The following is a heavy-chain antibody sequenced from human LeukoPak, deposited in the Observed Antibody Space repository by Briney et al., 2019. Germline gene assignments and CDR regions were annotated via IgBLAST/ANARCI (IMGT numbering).Heavy chain of an antibody. CDR2: INHSGST. CDR1: GFTFSDYA. Sequence: PGGSLRLSCTASGFTFSDYAMSWVRQAPGKGLEWIGEINHSGSTNYNPSLKSRVTISVDTSKNQFSLKLSSVTAADTAVYYCARGRGTDYWGQGTLVTVSS. D-gene: IGHD1-1*01. J-gene: IGHJ4*02. CDR3: ARGRGTDY. V-gene: IGHV4-34*01.